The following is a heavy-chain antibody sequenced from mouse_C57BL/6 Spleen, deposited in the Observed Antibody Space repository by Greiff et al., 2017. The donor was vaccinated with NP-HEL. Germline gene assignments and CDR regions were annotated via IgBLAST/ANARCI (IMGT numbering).Heavy chain of an antibody. Sequence: QVQLQQSGPELVKPGASVKISCKASGYAFSSSWMNWVKQRPGKGLEWIGRIYPGDGDTNYNGKFKGKATLTADKSSSTAYMQLSSLTSEDSAVYFCARSGCMTTVVVIDYWGQGTTLTVSS. CDR1: GYAFSSSW. J-gene: IGHJ2*01. D-gene: IGHD1-1*01. CDR3: ARSGCMTTVVVIDY. CDR2: IYPGDGDT. V-gene: IGHV1-82*01.